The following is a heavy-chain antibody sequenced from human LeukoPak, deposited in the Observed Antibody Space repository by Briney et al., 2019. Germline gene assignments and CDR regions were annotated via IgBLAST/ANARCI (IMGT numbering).Heavy chain of an antibody. V-gene: IGHV3-74*01. CDR3: ARGGDYPFDY. CDR2: SNSDGSST. J-gene: IGHJ4*02. D-gene: IGHD4-17*01. CDR1: GFTFSSYW. Sequence: PGGSLRLSCAASGFTFSSYWMHWVRQAPGKGLVWVSRSNSDGSSTNYADSVKGRFTISRDNAKNTLSLQMNTRRAQCTALYYCARGGDYPFDYWGQGTLVTVSS.